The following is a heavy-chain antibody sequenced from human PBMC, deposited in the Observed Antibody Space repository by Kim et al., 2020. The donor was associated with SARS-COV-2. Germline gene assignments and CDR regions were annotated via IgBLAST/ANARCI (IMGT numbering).Heavy chain of an antibody. CDR2: MNPNSGNT. J-gene: IGHJ6*02. CDR1: GYTFTSYF. D-gene: IGHD6-13*01. V-gene: IGHV1-8*01. Sequence: ASVKVSCKASGYTFTSYFINWVRQATGQGLEWMGWMNPNSGNTDYAQKFQGRVTMTRNTSISTAYMELSSLRCEDTAVYYCVAAAGTDYSYYSIDVWGQGATGTVSS. CDR3: VAAAGTDYSYYSIDV.